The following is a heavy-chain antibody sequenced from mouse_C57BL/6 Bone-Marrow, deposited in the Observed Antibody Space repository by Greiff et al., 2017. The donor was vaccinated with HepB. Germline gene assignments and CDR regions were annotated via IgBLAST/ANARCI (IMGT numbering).Heavy chain of an antibody. CDR1: GYSITSGYY. J-gene: IGHJ2*01. D-gene: IGHD2-1*01. Sequence: EVQLQQSGPGLVKPSQSLSLTCSVTGYSITSGYYWNWIRQFPGNKLEWMGYISYDGSNNYNPSLKNRISITRDKSKNQFFLKLNSVTTEDTATYYCARRFYYVDYWGQGTTLTVSS. V-gene: IGHV3-6*01. CDR2: ISYDGSN. CDR3: ARRFYYVDY.